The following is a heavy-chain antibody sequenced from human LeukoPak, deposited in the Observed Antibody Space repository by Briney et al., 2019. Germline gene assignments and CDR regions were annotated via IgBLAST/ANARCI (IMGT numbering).Heavy chain of an antibody. Sequence: GGSLRLSCAASGFTFSDYYMSWIRQAPGKGLEWVSYISSSGSTIYYADSVKGRFTISRDNAKNSPYLQMNSLRAEDTAVYYCARSTVEMATIADYWGQGTLVTVSS. CDR1: GFTFSDYY. CDR2: ISSSGSTI. V-gene: IGHV3-11*01. CDR3: ARSTVEMATIADY. J-gene: IGHJ4*02. D-gene: IGHD5-24*01.